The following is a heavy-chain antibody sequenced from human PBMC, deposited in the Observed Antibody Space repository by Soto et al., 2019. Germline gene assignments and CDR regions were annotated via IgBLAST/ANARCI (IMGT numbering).Heavy chain of an antibody. Sequence: GGSLRLSCAASGFTFSSYSLDWVRQGPGKGLEWVSSISRSSDYIYYADSVKGRFTISRDNAKNSLYLQMNSLRAEDTAVYYCARDPLTRHRYGLDVWGQGTTVTVSS. D-gene: IGHD1-20*01. CDR1: GFTFSSYS. CDR2: ISRSSDYI. V-gene: IGHV3-21*01. CDR3: ARDPLTRHRYGLDV. J-gene: IGHJ6*02.